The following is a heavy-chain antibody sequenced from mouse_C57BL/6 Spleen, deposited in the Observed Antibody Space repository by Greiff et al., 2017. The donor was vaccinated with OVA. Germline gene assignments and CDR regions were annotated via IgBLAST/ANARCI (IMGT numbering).Heavy chain of an antibody. CDR3: SRVWGCIPFAY. CDR1: GYAFTNYL. V-gene: IGHV1-54*01. CDR2: INPGSGGT. J-gene: IGHJ3*01. Sequence: QVQLQQSGAELVRPGTSVKVSCKASGYAFTNYLIEWVKQRPGQGLEWIGVINPGSGGTNYNEKFKGKATLTADKSSSTAYMQLSSLTSEDSAVYFCSRVWGCIPFAYWGQGTLVTVSA. D-gene: IGHD2-10*02.